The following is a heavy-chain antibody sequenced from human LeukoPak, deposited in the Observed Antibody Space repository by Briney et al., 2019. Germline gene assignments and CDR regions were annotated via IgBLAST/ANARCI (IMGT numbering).Heavy chain of an antibody. CDR3: ARAIYSSSWYLSHYYYYMDV. V-gene: IGHV3-48*03. J-gene: IGHJ6*03. D-gene: IGHD6-13*01. CDR2: ISSSGSTI. CDR1: GFTFSSYE. Sequence: GGSLRLSCAASGFTFSSYEMNWVRQAPGKGLEWVSYISSSGSTIYYADSVKGRFTISRDNAKNSLYLQMNSLRAEDTAVYYCARAIYSSSWYLSHYYYYMDVWGKGTTVTVSS.